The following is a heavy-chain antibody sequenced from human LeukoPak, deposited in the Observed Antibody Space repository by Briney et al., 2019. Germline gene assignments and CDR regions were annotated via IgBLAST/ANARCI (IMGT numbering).Heavy chain of an antibody. D-gene: IGHD6-13*01. CDR1: GGSISSSSYD. CDR3: ARYVEDSSNWFNNWFDP. CDR2: IYYSGST. V-gene: IGHV4-39*01. J-gene: IGHJ5*02. Sequence: SETLSLTCTGSGGSISSSSYDWVWIRQPPGKGLEWIGSIYYSGSTYYNPSLESRVTISVDTSKNQFSLKLRSVTAADTAVYYCARYVEDSSNWFNNWFDPWGQGTLVTVSS.